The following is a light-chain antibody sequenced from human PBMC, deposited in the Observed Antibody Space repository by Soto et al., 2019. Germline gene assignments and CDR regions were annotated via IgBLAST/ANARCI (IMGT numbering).Light chain of an antibody. V-gene: IGKV3-11*01. Sequence: EIVLTQSPATLSLSPGERATLSCRASQYITIYLAWYQQKPGHAPRLLIYDASNRATGIPARFSGSGSGTDFTLTISSLEPDDFAVYYCQQRADWPITFGQGTRLEIK. J-gene: IGKJ5*01. CDR1: QYITIY. CDR2: DAS. CDR3: QQRADWPIT.